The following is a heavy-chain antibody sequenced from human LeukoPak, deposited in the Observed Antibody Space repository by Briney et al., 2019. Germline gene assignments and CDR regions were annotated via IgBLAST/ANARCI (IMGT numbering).Heavy chain of an antibody. V-gene: IGHV4-34*01. D-gene: IGHD3-10*01. CDR1: GGSFSGYY. Sequence: SETLSLTCAVYGGSFSGYYWSWIRQPPGRGLEWIGEINHSGSTNYNPSLKSRVTISVDTSRNQFSLKLSSVTAADTAVYYCARGGRGRDWGQGTLVTVSS. CDR3: ARGGRGRD. J-gene: IGHJ4*02. CDR2: INHSGST.